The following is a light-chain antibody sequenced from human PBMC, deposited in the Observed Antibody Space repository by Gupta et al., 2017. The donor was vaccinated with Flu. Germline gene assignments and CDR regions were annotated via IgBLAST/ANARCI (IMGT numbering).Light chain of an antibody. CDR2: KAS. J-gene: IGKJ1*01. CDR3: QQYNSYPWT. Sequence: DIQMTQSPSTLSASVGDRVTITCRASQSISSWFAWYQQKPGKAPKLLIYKASSLESGVPSRFSGSGSGTEFTLTISSLQPDDFETYYCQQYNSYPWTFGQGTKVEIK. CDR1: QSISSW. V-gene: IGKV1-5*03.